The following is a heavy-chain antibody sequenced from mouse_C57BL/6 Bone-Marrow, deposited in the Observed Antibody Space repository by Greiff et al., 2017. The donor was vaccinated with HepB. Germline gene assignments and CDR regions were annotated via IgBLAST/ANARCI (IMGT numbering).Heavy chain of an antibody. CDR3: ARGGALDGFYFDY. Sequence: QVQLQQSGAELVRPGTSVKVSCKASGYAFTNYLIEWVKQRPGQGLEWIGVINPGSGGTNYNEKFKGKATLTADKSSSTAYMQLSSLTSEDSAVYFCARGGALDGFYFDYWGKGTTLTVSS. V-gene: IGHV1-54*01. D-gene: IGHD2-3*01. CDR2: INPGSGGT. J-gene: IGHJ2*01. CDR1: GYAFTNYL.